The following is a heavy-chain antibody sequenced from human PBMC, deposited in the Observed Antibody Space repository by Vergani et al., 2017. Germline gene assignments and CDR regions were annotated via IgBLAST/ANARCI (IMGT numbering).Heavy chain of an antibody. CDR3: ERVSVMDV. CDR1: GFTLSSFE. CDR2: ISSSGSTI. Sequence: EVQLVESGGGLVQPGGSLRLSCAASGFTLSSFEMNWVRQAPGKGLEWVSYISSSGSTIYYADSVKGRFTISRDNAKNSLYLQMNSLGAEDTAVYYCERVSVMDVWGKGTTVTVSS. V-gene: IGHV3-48*03. J-gene: IGHJ6*03.